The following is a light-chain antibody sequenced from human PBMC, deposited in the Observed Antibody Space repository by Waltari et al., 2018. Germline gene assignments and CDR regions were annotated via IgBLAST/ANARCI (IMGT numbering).Light chain of an antibody. CDR3: GSYTSSSTWV. CDR2: DVN. CDR1: SSDIGDYTY. Sequence: SAPTQPASVSGYLGQSITISCTGTSSDIGDYTYVSWCQQHPGKAPKVLIFDVNNRPSGVSDRFSASKSGNTASLTISGLQAEDEADYYCGSYTSSSTWVFGGGTKVTV. J-gene: IGLJ3*02. V-gene: IGLV2-14*01.